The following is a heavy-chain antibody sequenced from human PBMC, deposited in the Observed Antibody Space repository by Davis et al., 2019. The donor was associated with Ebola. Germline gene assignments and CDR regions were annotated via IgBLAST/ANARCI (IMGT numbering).Heavy chain of an antibody. CDR3: TRHDGAARDY. D-gene: IGHD6-6*01. V-gene: IGHV3-73*01. J-gene: IGHJ4*02. CDR2: IRSKANSYAT. CDR1: GFTFSGSA. Sequence: GESLKISCAASGFTFSGSAMHWVRQASGKGLEWVGRIRSKANSYATAYAASVKGRFTISKDDSKNTAYLQMNSLKTEDTAVYYCTRHDGAARDYWGQGTLVTVSS.